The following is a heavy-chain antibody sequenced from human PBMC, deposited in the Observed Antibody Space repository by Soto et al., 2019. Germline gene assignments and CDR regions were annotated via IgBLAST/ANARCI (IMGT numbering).Heavy chain of an antibody. Sequence: QVQLQQWGAGLLKPSETLSLTCAVYGGSFSGYYWSWIRQPPGKGLEWIGEINHSGSTNYNPSLKSRVTISVDTSKNQFSLKLSSVTAADTAVYYCARCEEQWPLDYWGQGTLVTVSS. CDR1: GGSFSGYY. V-gene: IGHV4-34*01. CDR2: INHSGST. D-gene: IGHD6-19*01. CDR3: ARCEEQWPLDY. J-gene: IGHJ4*02.